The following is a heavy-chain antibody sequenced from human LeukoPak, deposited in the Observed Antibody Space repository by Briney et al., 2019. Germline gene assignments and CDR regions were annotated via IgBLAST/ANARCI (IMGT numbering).Heavy chain of an antibody. V-gene: IGHV3-72*01. CDR1: GFTFSIYA. CDR2: TRNKANSYTT. J-gene: IGHJ4*02. D-gene: IGHD1-14*01. Sequence: PGGSLRLSCAASGFTFSIYAMSWVRQAPRKGLEWVGRTRNKANSYTTEYAASVKGRFTISRDDSQNSLYLQMDSLKTEDTAVYYCAKGALGGVLLNNHYLDYWGQGTLVTVSS. CDR3: AKGALGGVLLNNHYLDY.